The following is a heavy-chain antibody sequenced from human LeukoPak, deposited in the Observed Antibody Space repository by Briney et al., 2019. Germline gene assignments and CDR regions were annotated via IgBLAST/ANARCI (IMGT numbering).Heavy chain of an antibody. CDR2: TSDRGDYT. CDR1: GFTFTSYS. J-gene: IGHJ4*02. V-gene: IGHV3-23*01. CDR3: AKKAQYNGNYPLDY. Sequence: GGSLRLSCVDSGFTFTSYSMSWVRQAPGKGLEWVSGTSDRGDYTYYADSVKGRFTISRDNSKNTLYLQMNSLRAEDTALYFCAKKAQYNGNYPLDYWGQGTLVTVSS. D-gene: IGHD1-26*01.